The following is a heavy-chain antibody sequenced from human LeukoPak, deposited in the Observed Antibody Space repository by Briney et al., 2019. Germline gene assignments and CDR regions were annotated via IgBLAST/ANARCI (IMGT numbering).Heavy chain of an antibody. CDR3: ASRAAVAGTLFDY. Sequence: ASVKVSCKASGDTFTSYYMHWVRQAPGQGLEWMGWINPNSGGTNYAQKFQGRVTMTRDTSISTAYMELSRLRSDDTAVYYCASRAAVAGTLFDYWGQGTLVTVSS. D-gene: IGHD6-13*01. V-gene: IGHV1-2*02. CDR1: GDTFTSYY. CDR2: INPNSGGT. J-gene: IGHJ4*02.